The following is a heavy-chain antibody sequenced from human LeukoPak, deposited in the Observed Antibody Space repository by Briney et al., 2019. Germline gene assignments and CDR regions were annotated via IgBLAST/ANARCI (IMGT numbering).Heavy chain of an antibody. Sequence: GGSLSLSCAVSGFTFCSYCMHWVRHAPGEGLVCVSRIHSDGSSTSYADSVRGRFPISRDDAKSTLYLQMNSLGAEDTAVYSCARSGWPYYFDYWGQGTLVTVSS. J-gene: IGHJ4*02. CDR3: ARSGWPYYFDY. D-gene: IGHD3-22*01. CDR1: GFTFCSYC. CDR2: IHSDGSST. V-gene: IGHV3-74*01.